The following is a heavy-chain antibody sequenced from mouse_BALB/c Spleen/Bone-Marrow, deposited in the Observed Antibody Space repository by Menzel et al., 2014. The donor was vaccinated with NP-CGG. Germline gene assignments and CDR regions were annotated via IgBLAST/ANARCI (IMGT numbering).Heavy chain of an antibody. CDR2: IDPENGNT. Sequence: EVKLVESGAELVRPGALVKLSCKASGFNIKDYYMHWVKQRPEQGLEWIGWIDPENGNTIYDPKFQGKASITADTSSNTAYLQLSSLTSEDPAVYYCSRGPYWGQGTTLTVSS. V-gene: IGHV14-1*02. J-gene: IGHJ2*01. CDR3: SRGPY. CDR1: GFNIKDYY.